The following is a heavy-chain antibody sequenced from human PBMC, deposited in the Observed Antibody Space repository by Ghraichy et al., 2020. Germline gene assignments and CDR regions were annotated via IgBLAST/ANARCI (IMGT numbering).Heavy chain of an antibody. J-gene: IGHJ5*02. CDR1: GGSIGSGGQY. CDR3: ARFVDFGTWFDP. CDR2: IYYGGAA. Sequence: SLNISCTVSGGSIGSGGQYWSWLRQRPGEGLEWIAYIYYGGAAFYNPSLKSRVNISIDTSQNLFSLRLASVTVADTAVYFCARFVDFGTWFDPWGQGTLVTVSS. V-gene: IGHV4-31*03. D-gene: IGHD4-17*01.